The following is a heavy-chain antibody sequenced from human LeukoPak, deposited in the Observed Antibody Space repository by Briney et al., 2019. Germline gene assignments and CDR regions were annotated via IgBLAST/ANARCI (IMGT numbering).Heavy chain of an antibody. Sequence: GRSLRLSCAASGFTFDDYAMHWVRQAPGKGLEWVSGISWNSGSIGYADSVKGRFTISRDNAKNSLYLQMNSLRAEDTAVYYCARDWMEWHNFDYWGQGTLVTVSS. CDR1: GFTFDDYA. V-gene: IGHV3-9*01. CDR3: ARDWMEWHNFDY. D-gene: IGHD3-3*01. J-gene: IGHJ4*02. CDR2: ISWNSGSI.